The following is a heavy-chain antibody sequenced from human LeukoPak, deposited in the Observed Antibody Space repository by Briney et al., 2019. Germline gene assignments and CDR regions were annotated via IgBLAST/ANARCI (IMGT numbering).Heavy chain of an antibody. V-gene: IGHV4-4*07. D-gene: IGHD3-10*01. CDR2: IHASGTT. Sequence: SETLSLTCNVSGGSISSYFWTWIRQPAGKGLEWIGRIHASGTTNYNSSLKSRVSMSVDTSKNQFPLKLTSVTAADTAVYFCARDGADVYGRAFDYWGQGTLVSVSS. J-gene: IGHJ4*02. CDR3: ARDGADVYGRAFDY. CDR1: GGSISSYF.